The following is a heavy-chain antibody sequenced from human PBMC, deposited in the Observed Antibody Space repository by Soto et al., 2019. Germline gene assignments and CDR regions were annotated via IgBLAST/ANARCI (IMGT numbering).Heavy chain of an antibody. J-gene: IGHJ6*03. V-gene: IGHV3-23*01. Sequence: PGGSLRLSCAASGFTFSSYAMSWVRQAPGKGLEWVSAVSGSGGSTYYADSVKSRFTISRDNSKNTLYLQMNSLRAEDTAVYYCAKTAGYCSSTSCYSESPLPYYYYMDVWGKGTTVTVSS. CDR2: VSGSGGST. CDR1: GFTFSSYA. CDR3: AKTAGYCSSTSCYSESPLPYYYYMDV. D-gene: IGHD2-2*01.